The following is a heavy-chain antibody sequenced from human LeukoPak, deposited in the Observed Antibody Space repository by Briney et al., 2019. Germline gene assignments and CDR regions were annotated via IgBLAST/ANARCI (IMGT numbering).Heavy chain of an antibody. CDR2: IYYSGST. J-gene: IGHJ4*02. CDR3: ARYYYGSGSYYYFDS. V-gene: IGHV4-39*01. Sequence: SETLSLTCTVSGGSISSSSYYWGWIRQPPGKGLEGIGNIYYSGSTYYNPSLKSRVTISVYTSKNQFSLKLSSVPAADTAVYYCARYYYGSGSYYYFDSWGQGTLVTVSS. CDR1: GGSISSSSYY. D-gene: IGHD3-10*01.